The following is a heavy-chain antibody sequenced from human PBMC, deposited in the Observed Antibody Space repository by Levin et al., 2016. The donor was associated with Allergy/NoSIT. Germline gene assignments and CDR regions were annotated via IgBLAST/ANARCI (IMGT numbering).Heavy chain of an antibody. J-gene: IGHJ4*02. CDR3: ASFPLGYCSRTSCHPNPPIDY. CDR1: GFTFSSYW. CDR2: INSDGSST. D-gene: IGHD2-2*01. V-gene: IGHV3-74*01. Sequence: GGSLRLSCAASGFTFSSYWMHWVRQAPGKGLVWVSRINSDGSSTNYADSVKGRFTISRDNAKNTLYLQMNSLRAEDTAVYYCASFPLGYCSRTSCHPNPPIDYWGQGTLVTVSS.